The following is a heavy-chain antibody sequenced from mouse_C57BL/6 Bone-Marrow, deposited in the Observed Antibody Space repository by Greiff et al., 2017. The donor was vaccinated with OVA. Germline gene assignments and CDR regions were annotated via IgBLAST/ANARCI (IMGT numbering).Heavy chain of an antibody. D-gene: IGHD1-1*01. CDR3: ARSDSSSYDWYFDV. CDR1: GYTFTSYG. Sequence: VKVVESGAELARPGASVKLSCKASGYTFTSYGISWVQQRTGQGLEWIGEIYPRSGNTYYNEKFKGKATLTADKSSSTAYMELRSLTSEDSAVYFCARSDSSSYDWYFDVWGTGTTVTVSS. CDR2: IYPRSGNT. J-gene: IGHJ1*03. V-gene: IGHV1-81*01.